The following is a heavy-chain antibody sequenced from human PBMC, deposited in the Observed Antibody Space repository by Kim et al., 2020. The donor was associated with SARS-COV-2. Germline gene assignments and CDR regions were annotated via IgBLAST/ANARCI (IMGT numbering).Heavy chain of an antibody. CDR2: ISFDGSNQ. Sequence: GGSLRLSCAASGFIFNTYGMNWVRQAPGKGLEWVAVISFDGSNQHYADSVKGRFSISRDNSQNTVYLQMNSLRPEDTAIYYCAKMKTIVYFDHWGQGTLVTVSA. D-gene: IGHD3-10*01. J-gene: IGHJ4*02. CDR1: GFIFNTYG. CDR3: AKMKTIVYFDH. V-gene: IGHV3-30*18.